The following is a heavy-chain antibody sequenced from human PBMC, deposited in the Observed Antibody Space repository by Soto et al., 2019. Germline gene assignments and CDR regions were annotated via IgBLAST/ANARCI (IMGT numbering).Heavy chain of an antibody. J-gene: IGHJ4*02. Sequence: PSETLSLTCTVSVGSISSSSYYWGWFRQPPGKGLEWIGYIYYSGSTNYNPSLKSRVTISVDTSKNQFSLKLSSVTAADTAVYYCARAWGFYFDFWARGILVTVSS. V-gene: IGHV4-61*05. CDR2: IYYSGST. D-gene: IGHD1-26*01. CDR1: VGSISSSSYY. CDR3: ARAWGFYFDF.